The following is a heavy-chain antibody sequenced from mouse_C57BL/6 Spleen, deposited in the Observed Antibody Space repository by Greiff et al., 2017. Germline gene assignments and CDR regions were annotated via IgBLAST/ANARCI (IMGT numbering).Heavy chain of an antibody. CDR3: ARHDGTGRGYFDY. J-gene: IGHJ2*01. V-gene: IGHV1-62-2*01. D-gene: IGHD4-1*01. CDR1: GYTFTEYT. Sequence: QVQLQQSGAELVKPGASVKLSCKASGYTFTEYTIHWVKPRSGQGLEWIGWFYPGSGSLKYNEKFKDKATWTADQSSSSFYMELSRLTSEDSAVYFCARHDGTGRGYFDYWGQGTTLTVS. CDR2: FYPGSGSL.